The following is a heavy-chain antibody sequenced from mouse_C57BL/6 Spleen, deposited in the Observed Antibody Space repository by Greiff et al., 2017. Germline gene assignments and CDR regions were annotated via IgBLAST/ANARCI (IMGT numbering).Heavy chain of an antibody. CDR1: GFTFSSYA. D-gene: IGHD4-1*01. J-gene: IGHJ3*01. Sequence: EVKVIESGGGLVKPGGSLKLSCAASGFTFSSYAMSWVRQTPEKRLEWVATISDGGSYTYYPDNVKGRFTISRDNAKNNLYLQMSHLKSEDTAMYYCARDERDWAWFAYWGQGTLVTVSA. CDR3: ARDERDWAWFAY. CDR2: ISDGGSYT. V-gene: IGHV5-4*01.